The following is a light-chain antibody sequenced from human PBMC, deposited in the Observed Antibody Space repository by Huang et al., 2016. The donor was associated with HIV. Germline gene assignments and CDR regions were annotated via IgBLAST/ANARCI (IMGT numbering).Light chain of an antibody. CDR2: VAS. Sequence: IQLTQSPSSLSASVGDRVTITCRASQGIGTYLACYQQKPGKAPKLLIYVASTWQSGVSSRFSGSGSGTDFTLTISSLQPEDVATYYCQQLNNYPYTFGQGTNLEIK. CDR1: QGIGTY. V-gene: IGKV1-9*01. J-gene: IGKJ2*01. CDR3: QQLNNYPYT.